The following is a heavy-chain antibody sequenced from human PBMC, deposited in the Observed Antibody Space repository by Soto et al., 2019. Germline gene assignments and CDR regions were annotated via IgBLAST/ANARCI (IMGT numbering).Heavy chain of an antibody. CDR2: ISGGGDNT. J-gene: IGHJ6*04. V-gene: IGHV3-23*01. Sequence: EVQLLESGGGLVQPGGSLRLSCAASGFTFSSYAMSWVRQAPGKGLEWVSVISGGGDNTYYADAVKGRFTISRDNAQTTLYLQMNSLRAEDTAVYYCAKDLPRVREMDVWGKGTTVTVSS. D-gene: IGHD1-1*01. CDR1: GFTFSSYA. CDR3: AKDLPRVREMDV.